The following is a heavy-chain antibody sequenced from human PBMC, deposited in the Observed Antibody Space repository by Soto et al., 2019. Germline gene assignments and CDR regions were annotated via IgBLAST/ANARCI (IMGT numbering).Heavy chain of an antibody. Sequence: SETLSLTCAVSGFSISSGRLWGWFRQPPGKGLEWLGYIYYTGTTYYSPSLKSRLTMSVDTSRNQFSLKLDSMTAVATVVYDCVRVVAIPGFPDNWGQGTLVTVSS. CDR1: GFSISSGRL. V-gene: IGHV4-28*03. D-gene: IGHD2-15*01. CDR2: IYYTGTT. CDR3: VRVVAIPGFPDN. J-gene: IGHJ4*02.